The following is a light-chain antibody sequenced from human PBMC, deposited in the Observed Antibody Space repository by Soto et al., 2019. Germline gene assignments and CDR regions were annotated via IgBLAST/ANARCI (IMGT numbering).Light chain of an antibody. CDR2: GAS. J-gene: IGKJ2*01. CDR3: QQTYSAPRT. CDR1: QTIRNY. Sequence: DIQMTQSPSSLSASIGDRVTITCRASQTIRNYLNWYQQKPGQAPKLLIFGASSLQSGVPSRFSVSESGTDFTLTISSLQPEDCATYYCQQTYSAPRTFGQGTKLEIK. V-gene: IGKV1-39*01.